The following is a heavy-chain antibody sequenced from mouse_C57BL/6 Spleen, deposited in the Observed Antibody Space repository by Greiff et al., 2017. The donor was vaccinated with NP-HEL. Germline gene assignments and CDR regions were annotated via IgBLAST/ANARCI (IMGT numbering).Heavy chain of an antibody. Sequence: EVHLVESEGGLVQPGSSMKLSCTASGFTFSDYYMAWVRQVPETGLEWVANLNYDGSSTYYLDSLKSRFIISSDNAKNIRYLQMSSLKSEDTATYYCARDRYYYGSSYVWYFDVWGTGTTVTVSS. J-gene: IGHJ1*03. CDR2: LNYDGSST. CDR3: ARDRYYYGSSYVWYFDV. V-gene: IGHV5-16*01. CDR1: GFTFSDYY. D-gene: IGHD1-1*01.